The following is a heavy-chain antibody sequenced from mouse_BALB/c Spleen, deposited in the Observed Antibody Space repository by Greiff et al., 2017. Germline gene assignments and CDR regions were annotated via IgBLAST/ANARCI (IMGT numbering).Heavy chain of an antibody. CDR1: GFNIKDTY. J-gene: IGHJ2*01. Sequence: EVQVVESGAELVKPGASVKLSCTASGFNIKDTYMHWVKQRPEQGLEWIGRIDPANGNTKYDPKFQGKATITADTSSNTAYLQLSSLTSEDTAVYYCARHYFDYWGEGTTLTVSA. CDR3: ARHYFDY. V-gene: IGHV14-3*02. CDR2: IDPANGNT.